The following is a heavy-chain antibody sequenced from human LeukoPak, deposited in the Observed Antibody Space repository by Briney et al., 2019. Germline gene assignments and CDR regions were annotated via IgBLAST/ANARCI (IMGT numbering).Heavy chain of an antibody. CDR3: ARRQTAGTRVFDY. CDR2: ISTSGSTI. J-gene: IGHJ4*02. V-gene: IGHV3-48*03. CDR1: GFTFSSCE. Sequence: PGGSLRLSCAASGFTFSSCEMNWVRQAPGKGLEWVSYISTSGSTIYYADSVKGRFTISRDNAKNSLHLQMNSLRAEDTAVYYCARRQTAGTRVFDYWGQGTLVTVSS.